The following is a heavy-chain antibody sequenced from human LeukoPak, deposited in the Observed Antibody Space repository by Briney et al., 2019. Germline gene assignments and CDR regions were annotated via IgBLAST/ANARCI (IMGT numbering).Heavy chain of an antibody. D-gene: IGHD3-3*01. CDR1: GYSISSGYY. V-gene: IGHV4-38-2*02. Sequence: SETLSLTCTVSGYSISSGYYWGWIRQPPGKGLEWIGSIYHSGSTYYNPSLKSRVTISLDTSKNQFSLNLRSVTAADTAVYYCARVITIFGVVQDYWGQGTLVTVSS. CDR3: ARVITIFGVVQDY. J-gene: IGHJ4*02. CDR2: IYHSGST.